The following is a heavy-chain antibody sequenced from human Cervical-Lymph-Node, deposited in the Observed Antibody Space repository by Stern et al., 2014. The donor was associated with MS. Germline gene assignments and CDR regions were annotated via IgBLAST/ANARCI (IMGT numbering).Heavy chain of an antibody. CDR3: ARGGVMVAKTWFDP. D-gene: IGHD2-8*01. CDR2: IRSSGSIT. CDR1: GFTFSDYY. Sequence: VQLVESGGALVKPGGSLRLSCAASGFTFSDYYMNWIRQAPGKGLEWVSCIRSSGSITYYADSVKGRFTISRDNPKNSLYLQMNSLRAEDTAVYYCARGGVMVAKTWFDPWGQGPLVT. J-gene: IGHJ5*02. V-gene: IGHV3-11*01.